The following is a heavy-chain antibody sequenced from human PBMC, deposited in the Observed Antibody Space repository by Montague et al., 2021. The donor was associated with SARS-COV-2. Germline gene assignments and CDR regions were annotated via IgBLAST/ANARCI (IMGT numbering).Heavy chain of an antibody. V-gene: IGHV3-30*04. CDR3: AREGLGNYYDSSGYYPFDY. Sequence: SLRLSCVASGFTFSSYAMHWVRQAPGKGLEWVAVISYDGSNKYYVDSVKGRFTISRDNSKNTLYLQMNSLRAEDTAVYYCAREGLGNYYDSSGYYPFDYWGQGTLVTVSS. CDR1: GFTFSSYA. CDR2: ISYDGSNK. D-gene: IGHD3-22*01. J-gene: IGHJ4*02.